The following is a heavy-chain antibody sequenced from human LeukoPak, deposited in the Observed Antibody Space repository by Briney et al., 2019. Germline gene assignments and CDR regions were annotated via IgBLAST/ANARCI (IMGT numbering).Heavy chain of an antibody. CDR2: IYCSGST. CDR1: GDSLSSYN. V-gene: IGHV4-59*01. CDR3: ARARCAFDI. J-gene: IGHJ3*02. Sequence: SETLSLTCTDPGDSLSSYNGRCIRQPPGKGLEWIEYIYCSGSTNYNPSLKRRVTISVDTSKNQFSLKLSSVTAADAAVYYCARARCAFDIWGQGTMVTVSS.